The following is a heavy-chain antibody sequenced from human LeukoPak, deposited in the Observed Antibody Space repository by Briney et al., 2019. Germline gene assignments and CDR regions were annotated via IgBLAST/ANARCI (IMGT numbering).Heavy chain of an antibody. CDR3: AREYAWYSGSHFDY. J-gene: IGHJ4*02. Sequence: ASVKVSCKASGYTFTGYYMHWVRQAPGHGREWMGWINPNSGGTHYAQKSQGRVTMTRHMSTSTAYMELRRLRSDDPAVYYCAREYAWYSGSHFDYWGQGTLVTVSS. D-gene: IGHD1-26*01. CDR1: GYTFTGYY. V-gene: IGHV1-2*02. CDR2: INPNSGGT.